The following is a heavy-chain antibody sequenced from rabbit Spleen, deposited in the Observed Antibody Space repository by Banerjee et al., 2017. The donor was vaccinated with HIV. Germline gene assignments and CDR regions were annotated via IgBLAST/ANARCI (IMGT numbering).Heavy chain of an antibody. CDR2: IDAGSSGFT. D-gene: IGHD1-1*01. Sequence: QSLEESGGDLVKPGASLTLTCTASGVSFSISSYMCWVRQAPGKGLEWIACIDAGSSGFTYFATWAKGRFTISKTSSTTVTLQMTSLTAADTATYFCARDLPDIIGWNFGFWGPGTLVTVS. J-gene: IGHJ3*01. CDR1: GVSFSISSY. CDR3: ARDLPDIIGWNFGF. V-gene: IGHV1S40*01.